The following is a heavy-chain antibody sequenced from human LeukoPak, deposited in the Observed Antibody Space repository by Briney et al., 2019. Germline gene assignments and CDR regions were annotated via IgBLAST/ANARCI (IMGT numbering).Heavy chain of an antibody. J-gene: IGHJ5*02. D-gene: IGHD1-1*01. V-gene: IGHV1-18*01. CDR2: ITAYNGNA. CDR3: ARAPERLGWFDP. CDR1: GYTFTSYG. Sequence: ASVKVSCKAPGYTFTSYGISWVRQAPGQGLEWMAWITAYNGNANYAQKFQGRVTMTTDTSTSTAYMELRSLRSDDTAVYYCARAPERLGWFDPWGQGTLVTVSS.